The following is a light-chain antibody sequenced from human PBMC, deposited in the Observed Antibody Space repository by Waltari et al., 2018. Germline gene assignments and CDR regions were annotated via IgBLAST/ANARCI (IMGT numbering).Light chain of an antibody. V-gene: IGKV3-11*01. J-gene: IGKJ2*01. CDR3: QQRGSWPRT. CDR2: DAS. Sequence: EIVLTQSPATLSLSPGERATLSCRASQSVSSNLGWYQQKPGLAPRLLIFDASNRATCIPARFSGSGSGTDFTLTISSLEPEDFAVYYCQQRGSWPRTFGQGTKLEIK. CDR1: QSVSSN.